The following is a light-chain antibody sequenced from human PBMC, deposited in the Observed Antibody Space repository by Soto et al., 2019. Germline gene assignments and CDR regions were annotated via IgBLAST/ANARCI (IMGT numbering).Light chain of an antibody. V-gene: IGLV1-47*01. Sequence: QSVLTQAPSASGPPGQRVIISCSGSSSNIGSNYVYWYQQFPGTAPKLLIYRNSQWPSGVPDRFSGSKSGTSASLAISGLRSEDEADYYCAAWDDSLSGRVFGGGTKLTVL. CDR3: AAWDDSLSGRV. CDR2: RNS. CDR1: SSNIGSNY. J-gene: IGLJ3*02.